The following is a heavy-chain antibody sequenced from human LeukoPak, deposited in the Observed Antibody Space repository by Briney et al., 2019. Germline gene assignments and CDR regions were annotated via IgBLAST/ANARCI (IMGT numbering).Heavy chain of an antibody. Sequence: GGSLRLSCAASGFTVSSNYMSWVRQAPGEGLEWVSYISSSSSTIYYADSVKGRFTISRDNAKNSLYLQMNSLRAEDTAVYYCAREGYDFWGVYMDVWGKGTTVTVSS. CDR2: ISSSSSTI. CDR3: AREGYDFWGVYMDV. J-gene: IGHJ6*03. CDR1: GFTVSSNY. D-gene: IGHD3-3*01. V-gene: IGHV3-48*01.